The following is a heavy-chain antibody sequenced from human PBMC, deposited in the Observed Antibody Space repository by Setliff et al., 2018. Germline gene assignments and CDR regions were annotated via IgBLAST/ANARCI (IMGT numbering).Heavy chain of an antibody. V-gene: IGHV1-8*02. CDR2: MNPNSGNT. Sequence: VASVKVSCKTSGYTFTNYDINWVRQATGQGLEWMGWMNPNSGNTGYAQNFQGRASMTRNTSISTAYMELNSLTSEDTAVYYCARSKVEAAMVKHNWFDPWGQGTLVTVSS. D-gene: IGHD5-18*01. CDR3: ARSKVEAAMVKHNWFDP. J-gene: IGHJ5*02. CDR1: GYTFTNYD.